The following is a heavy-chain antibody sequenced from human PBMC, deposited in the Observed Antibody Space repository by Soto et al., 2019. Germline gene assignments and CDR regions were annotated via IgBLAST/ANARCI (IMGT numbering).Heavy chain of an antibody. CDR3: TRGGGAHYRFDP. Sequence: QIQLVQSGAELRKPGASVKVSCKTSGYTFTSSYLTWVRQAPGRGLEWVGWISPYNGNTNYAQKLQGRVTITTDTSTSTVYMELRSLRPDDTAVYYCTRGGGAHYRFDPWGQGTLVTVSS. CDR1: GYTFTSSY. V-gene: IGHV1-18*01. D-gene: IGHD1-26*01. J-gene: IGHJ5*02. CDR2: ISPYNGNT.